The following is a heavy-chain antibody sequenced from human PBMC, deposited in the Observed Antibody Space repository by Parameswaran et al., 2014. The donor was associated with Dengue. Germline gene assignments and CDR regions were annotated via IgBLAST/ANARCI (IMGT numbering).Heavy chain of an antibody. Sequence: WVRQAPGQGLEWMGGIIPILGIANYAQKFQGRVTITADKSTSTAYMELSSLRSEDTAVYYCARAPPYCSGGSCYWFDPWGQGTLVTVSS. J-gene: IGHJ5*02. CDR3: ARAPPYCSGGSCYWFDP. CDR2: IIPILGIA. D-gene: IGHD2-15*01. V-gene: IGHV1-69*10.